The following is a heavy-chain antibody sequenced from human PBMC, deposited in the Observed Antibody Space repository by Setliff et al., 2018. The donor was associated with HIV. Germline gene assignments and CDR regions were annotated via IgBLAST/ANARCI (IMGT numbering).Heavy chain of an antibody. CDR1: GYSFTNSW. V-gene: IGHV5-51*01. CDR3: ARHFRALLINDAFDI. J-gene: IGHJ3*02. Sequence: PGESLKISCKGSGYSFTNSWIGWVRQMPGKGLEWMGIIYPGDSDTRYSPSFQGQVTIPADKSINTAYLQWSSLKASDTAMFYCARHFRALLINDAFDIWGQGTMVTVSS. D-gene: IGHD3-10*01. CDR2: IYPGDSDT.